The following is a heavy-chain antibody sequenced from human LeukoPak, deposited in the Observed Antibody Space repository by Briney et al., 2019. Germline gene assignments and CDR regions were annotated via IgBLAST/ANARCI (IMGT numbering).Heavy chain of an antibody. V-gene: IGHV3-53*01. J-gene: IGHJ4*02. CDR2: IYSGGST. CDR3: ARHPGTRRDY. Sequence: GGSLGLSCAASGFTVSSNYMSWVRQAPGKGLEWVSVIYSGGSTYYADSVKGRFTISSDNSKNTMYLQMNSLRAEDTAVYYCARHPGTRRDYWGQGTLVTVSS. CDR1: GFTVSSNY.